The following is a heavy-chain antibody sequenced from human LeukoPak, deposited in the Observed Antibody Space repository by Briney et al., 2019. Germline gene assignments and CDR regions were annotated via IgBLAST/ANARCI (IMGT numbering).Heavy chain of an antibody. CDR1: GFTFSDYY. V-gene: IGHV3-11*04. D-gene: IGHD1-26*01. J-gene: IGHJ4*02. Sequence: GGSLRLSCAASGFTFSDYYMSWIRQAPGKGLEWVSYISSSGSTIYYADSVKGRFTISRDNAKNSLYLQMNSLRAEDTAIYYCARDSLTPIVGRQRRGLDYWGQGTLVTVSS. CDR3: ARDSLTPIVGRQRRGLDY. CDR2: ISSSGSTI.